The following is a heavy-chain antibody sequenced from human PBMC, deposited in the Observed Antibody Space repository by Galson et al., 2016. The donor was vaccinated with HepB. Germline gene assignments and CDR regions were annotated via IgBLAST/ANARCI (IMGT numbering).Heavy chain of an antibody. CDR2: MSFDGSNK. J-gene: IGHJ4*02. CDR3: ARGRGSGAYLIDH. Sequence: SLRLSCAASGFSFSANAMHWVRQAPGKGLEWMALMSFDGSNKRYADSVEGRFTISRDNSRSTLYLQMNTLRAEDSAVYYCARGRGSGAYLIDHWGQGTLVTVSS. D-gene: IGHD1-26*01. CDR1: GFSFSANA. V-gene: IGHV3-30*04.